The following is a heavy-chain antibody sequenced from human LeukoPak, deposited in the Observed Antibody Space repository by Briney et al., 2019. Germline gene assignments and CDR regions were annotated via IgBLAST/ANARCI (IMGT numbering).Heavy chain of an antibody. J-gene: IGHJ3*02. CDR1: GYTFTSYG. CDR2: IIPIFGTA. Sequence: SVKVSCKASGYTFTSYGISWVRQAPGQGLEWMGGIIPIFGTANYAQKFQGRVTITADKSASTAYMELSSLRSEDMAVYYCAREKYYYDSSGYSAGAFDIWGQGTMVTVSS. D-gene: IGHD3-22*01. CDR3: AREKYYYDSSGYSAGAFDI. V-gene: IGHV1-69*06.